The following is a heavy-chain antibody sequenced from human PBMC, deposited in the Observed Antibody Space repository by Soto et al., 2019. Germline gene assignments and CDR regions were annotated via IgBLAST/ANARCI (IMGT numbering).Heavy chain of an antibody. Sequence: ASVKVYCKASGYTFTSYGISWVRQAPGQGLEWMGWISAYNGNTNYAQKLQGRVTMTTDTSTSTAYMELRSLRSDDTAVYYCARMEAPYYAFWSGPNWFSPWGQGTLVTFSS. V-gene: IGHV1-18*01. D-gene: IGHD3-3*01. CDR3: ARMEAPYYAFWSGPNWFSP. CDR1: GYTFTSYG. J-gene: IGHJ5*02. CDR2: ISAYNGNT.